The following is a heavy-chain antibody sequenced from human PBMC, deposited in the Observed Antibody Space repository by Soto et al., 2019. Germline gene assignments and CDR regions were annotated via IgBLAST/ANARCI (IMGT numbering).Heavy chain of an antibody. Sequence: EVQLLESGGGLVQPGGSRRLSCTASGFAFTNFEMSWARQASGKGLEWVSVISVSGGETLYADSVKGRFTISRDNSQNTLYLQRNSLRVEDMALYYCVKGGWLDDWGQGTLVTVSS. CDR3: VKGGWLDD. CDR2: ISVSGGET. V-gene: IGHV3-23*01. J-gene: IGHJ4*02. CDR1: GFAFTNFE. D-gene: IGHD6-19*01.